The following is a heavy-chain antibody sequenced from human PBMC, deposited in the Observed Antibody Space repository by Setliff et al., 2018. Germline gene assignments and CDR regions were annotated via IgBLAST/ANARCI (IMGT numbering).Heavy chain of an antibody. CDR3: VRQDILTSYYMFDY. D-gene: IGHD3-9*01. CDR1: GYTFTSYG. CDR2: ITIYNGNT. V-gene: IGHV1-18*01. Sequence: ASVKVSCKASGYTFTSYGISWVRQVPGQGLEWMGWITIYNGNTNYAQKFQDRVSMTTDASTGTAYMELSSLTSDDTAVYYCVRQDILTSYYMFDYWGQGTLVTVSS. J-gene: IGHJ4*02.